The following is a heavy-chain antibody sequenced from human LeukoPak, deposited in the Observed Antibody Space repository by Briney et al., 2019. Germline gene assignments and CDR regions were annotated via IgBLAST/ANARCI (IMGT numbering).Heavy chain of an antibody. J-gene: IGHJ6*03. CDR1: GYSFTSYW. Sequence: GESLKISCKGSGYSFTSYWIGWVRQMPGKGLEWMGIIYPGDSDTRYSPSFQGQVTISADKSISTAYLQWSSLKASDTAMYYCARHNPSYKYCSGSSCLMDVWGKGTTVTVSS. CDR3: ARHNPSYKYCSGSSCLMDV. CDR2: IYPGDSDT. V-gene: IGHV5-51*01. D-gene: IGHD2-15*01.